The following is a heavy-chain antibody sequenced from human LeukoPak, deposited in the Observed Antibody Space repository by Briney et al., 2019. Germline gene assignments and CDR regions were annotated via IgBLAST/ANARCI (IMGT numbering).Heavy chain of an antibody. V-gene: IGHV3-48*03. CDR1: GFAFSDFE. Sequence: GGSLRLSCASSGFAFSDFEMNWVRQAPGKGLEWVSYISSSGSIIYYADSVKGRFTISRDNAKRSLFLQMNSLRVEDTAVYYCARTMWGFYYWGQGTLVTVSS. CDR3: ARTMWGFYY. D-gene: IGHD3-16*01. CDR2: ISSSGSII. J-gene: IGHJ4*02.